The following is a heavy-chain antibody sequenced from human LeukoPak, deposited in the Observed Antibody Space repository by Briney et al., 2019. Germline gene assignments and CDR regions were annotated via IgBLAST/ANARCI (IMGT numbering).Heavy chain of an antibody. CDR1: GYTFTDSY. J-gene: IGHJ4*02. CDR2: IKRKIGAK. Sequence: ASLSVSSTASGYTFTDSYMHWVRQAPGQGLEWMANIKRKIGAKEYAQKFQGRVTVTRDTSIATAYIELNSLTSDDTAVYYCARSGYNYGLDWGQGTLVTVSS. V-gene: IGHV1-2*02. D-gene: IGHD5-18*01. CDR3: ARSGYNYGLD.